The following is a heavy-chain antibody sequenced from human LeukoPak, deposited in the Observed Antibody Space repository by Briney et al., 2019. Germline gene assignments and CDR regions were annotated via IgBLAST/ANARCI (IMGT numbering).Heavy chain of an antibody. V-gene: IGHV3-33*06. J-gene: IGHJ4*02. Sequence: PGGSLRLSCAASGLTFSSYGMHWVRQAPGKGLEWVAVIWYDGSNKYYADSVKGRFTISSDNSKHTLYLQMNSLRAEDTAVYYCAKDRLRRRDNKYYFDYWGQGTLVTVSS. CDR1: GLTFSSYG. CDR3: AKDRLRRRDNKYYFDY. D-gene: IGHD5-12*01. CDR2: IWYDGSNK.